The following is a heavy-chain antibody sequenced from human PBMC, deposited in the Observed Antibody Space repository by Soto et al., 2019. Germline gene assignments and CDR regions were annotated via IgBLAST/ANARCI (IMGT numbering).Heavy chain of an antibody. CDR3: ARKRGRYCSGGSCHGWFDP. CDR1: GYTFTSYD. V-gene: IGHV1-8*01. D-gene: IGHD2-15*01. J-gene: IGHJ5*02. Sequence: QVQLVQSGAEVKKPGASVKVSCKASGYTFTSYDINWVRQATGQGLEWMGWMNPNSGNTGYAQKFQGRVTMTRNTSISTANLELSSLRSEDTAVYYCARKRGRYCSGGSCHGWFDPWGQGTLVTVSS. CDR2: MNPNSGNT.